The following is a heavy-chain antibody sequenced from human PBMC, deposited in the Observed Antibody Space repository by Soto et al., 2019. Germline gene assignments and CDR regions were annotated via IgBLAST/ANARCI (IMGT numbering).Heavy chain of an antibody. CDR2: FDPEDGET. D-gene: IGHD3-22*01. J-gene: IGHJ6*02. CDR1: GYTLTELS. CDR3: ATEYYDSSGYRYYYYYGMDV. V-gene: IGHV1-24*01. Sequence: QVQLVQSGAEVKKPGASVKVSCKVSGYTLTELSMHWVRQAPGKGLEWMGGFDPEDGETIYAQKFQGRVTMTEDTSTETAYMELSSLRSEDTAVYYCATEYYDSSGYRYYYYYGMDVWGQGTTVTVSS.